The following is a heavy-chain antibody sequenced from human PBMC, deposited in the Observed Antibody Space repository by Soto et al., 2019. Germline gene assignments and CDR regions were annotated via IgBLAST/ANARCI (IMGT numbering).Heavy chain of an antibody. CDR2: SSSTTSYT. CDR1: TFSLSEYY. CDR3: ARSSHRGYFFDN. Sequence: QVQLVESGGGLVKPGGSLRLSCAASTFSLSEYYMSWIRHAPGRGLEWVAYSSSTTSYTNYADSVKGRFTILRDNAKNSLYLQLKSLRGEDTAVYYCARSSHRGYFFDNWGQGTLVTVSS. V-gene: IGHV3-11*06. J-gene: IGHJ4*02. D-gene: IGHD5-18*01.